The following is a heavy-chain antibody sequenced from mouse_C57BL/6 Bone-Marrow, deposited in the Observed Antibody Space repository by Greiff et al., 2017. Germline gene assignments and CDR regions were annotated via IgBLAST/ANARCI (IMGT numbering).Heavy chain of an antibody. V-gene: IGHV1-74*01. CDR2: IHPSDSDT. D-gene: IGHD4-1*01. Sequence: VKLQQPGAELVKPGASVKVSCKASGYTFTSYWMHWVKQRPGQGLEWIGRIHPSDSDTNYNQKFKGKATLTVDKSSSTAYLQLSSLTSEDSAVYYCAIDAGTGAWFAYWGQGTLVTVSA. CDR3: AIDAGTGAWFAY. J-gene: IGHJ3*01. CDR1: GYTFTSYW.